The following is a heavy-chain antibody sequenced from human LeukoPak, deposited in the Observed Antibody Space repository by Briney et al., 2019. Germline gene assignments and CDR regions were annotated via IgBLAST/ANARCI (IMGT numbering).Heavy chain of an antibody. CDR2: IYYSGST. D-gene: IGHD3-10*01. Sequence: SETLSLTCTVPGGSISSYYWSWLRQPPGKGLEWIGYIYYSGSTNYNPSLKSRVTISVDTSKNQFSLKLSSVTAADTAVYYCARGGLHLWFGEPRNDWFDPWGQGTLVTVSS. CDR1: GGSISSYY. J-gene: IGHJ5*02. V-gene: IGHV4-59*08. CDR3: ARGGLHLWFGEPRNDWFDP.